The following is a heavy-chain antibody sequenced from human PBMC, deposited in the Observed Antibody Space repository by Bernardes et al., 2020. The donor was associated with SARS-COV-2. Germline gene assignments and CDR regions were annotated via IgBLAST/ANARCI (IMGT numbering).Heavy chain of an antibody. J-gene: IGHJ5*01. CDR2: ITSGSSFM. CDR1: GFTFSRDA. CDR3: VRDSLSMARNYFGWFDS. V-gene: IGHV3-21*01. Sequence: GGSLRLSCVASGFTFSRDAMNWVRQPPGKGLEWVSSITSGSSFMYYADSVEGRFTISRDNTKNSLYLHMSSLRAEDTAVYYCVRDSLSMARNYFGWFDSWGQGTLVTVSS. D-gene: IGHD1-7*01.